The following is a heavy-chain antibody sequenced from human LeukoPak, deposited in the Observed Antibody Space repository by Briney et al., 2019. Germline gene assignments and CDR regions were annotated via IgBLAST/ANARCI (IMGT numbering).Heavy chain of an antibody. Sequence: HPGGSLRFSCAASGFTFSTYAMSWVRQAPGKGLEWVSAISGSGGNTYYADSVKGRFTISRDNSKNTLYLQMNSLRAEDTAVYYCAPLGSTVDYWGQGTLVTVSS. V-gene: IGHV3-23*01. CDR3: APLGSTVDY. J-gene: IGHJ4*02. CDR1: GFTFSTYA. CDR2: ISGSGGNT.